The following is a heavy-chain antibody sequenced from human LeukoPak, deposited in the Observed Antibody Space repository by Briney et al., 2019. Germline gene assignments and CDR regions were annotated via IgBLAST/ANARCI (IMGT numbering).Heavy chain of an antibody. CDR1: GFTFSSYA. CDR3: ARGEGWLCSTSTCHTHWFDP. V-gene: IGHV3-23*01. D-gene: IGHD2-2*02. CDR2: ISGSSGST. Sequence: PGGSLRLSCAASGFTFSSYAMSWVRQAPGKGQEWVSGISGSSGSTYDADSVKGRFTISRDNSKNTLYLQMDSLRAEDTAVYYCARGEGWLCSTSTCHTHWFDPWGQGTLVTVSS. J-gene: IGHJ5*02.